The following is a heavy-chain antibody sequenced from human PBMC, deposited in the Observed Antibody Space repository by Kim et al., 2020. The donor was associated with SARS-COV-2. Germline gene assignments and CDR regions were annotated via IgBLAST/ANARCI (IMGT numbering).Heavy chain of an antibody. D-gene: IGHD6-19*01. J-gene: IGHJ4*02. Sequence: TIYYGDSVKGRFSISRDNAKRSLYLQMDSLRAEDTAIYYCARNVKGWTMDYWGQGTLVTVSS. V-gene: IGHV3-48*03. CDR2: TI. CDR3: ARNVKGWTMDY.